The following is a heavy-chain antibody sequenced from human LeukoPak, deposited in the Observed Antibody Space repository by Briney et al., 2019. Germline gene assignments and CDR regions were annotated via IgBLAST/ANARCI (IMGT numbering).Heavy chain of an antibody. CDR2: ISAYNGNT. J-gene: IGHJ4*02. Sequence: ASVKVSCKASGYTFTSYGISWVRQAPGQGLEWMGWISAYNGNTNYAQKLKGRVTMTTDTSTSTAYMELRSLRADDTAVYYCARDRTIAVAGASFDYWGQGTLVTVSS. CDR1: GYTFTSYG. D-gene: IGHD6-19*01. V-gene: IGHV1-18*01. CDR3: ARDRTIAVAGASFDY.